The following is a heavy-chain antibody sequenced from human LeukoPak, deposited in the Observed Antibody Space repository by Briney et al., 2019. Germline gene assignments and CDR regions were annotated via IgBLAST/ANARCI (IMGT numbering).Heavy chain of an antibody. CDR2: VSRNGGST. D-gene: IGHD3-3*01. V-gene: IGHV3-20*04. CDR1: GFTFDEYG. Sequence: GGSLRLSCAASGFTFDEYGMTWVRQAPGKGLEWVSGVSRNGGSTGYADSVKGRFTISRDNAKNSLYLQMNSLRAEDTALYYCVRSITIFGVWGQGTLGTVSS. J-gene: IGHJ4*02. CDR3: VRSITIFGV.